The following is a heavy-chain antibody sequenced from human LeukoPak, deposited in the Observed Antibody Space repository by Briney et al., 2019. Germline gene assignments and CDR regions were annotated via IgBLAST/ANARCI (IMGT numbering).Heavy chain of an antibody. J-gene: IGHJ5*02. Sequence: SETLSLTCTVSGGAISRWCWSWLRQPAGKGLEWIGRFCTTGSTNYSPSLKSRVTMSVDTSKNQFSLKLSSVTAADTAVYYCARCQRLVKFDWFDPWGQGTLVTVSS. CDR3: ARCQRLVKFDWFDP. CDR1: GGAISRWC. CDR2: FCTTGST. D-gene: IGHD6-13*01. V-gene: IGHV4-4*07.